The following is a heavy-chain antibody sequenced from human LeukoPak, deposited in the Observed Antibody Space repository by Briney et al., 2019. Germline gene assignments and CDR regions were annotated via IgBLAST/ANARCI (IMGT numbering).Heavy chain of an antibody. CDR2: ISGSGGST. Sequence: PGGSLRLSCAASGFTFSSYAMSWVRQAPGKGLEWVSAISGSGGSTYYADSVKGRFTISRDNFKNTLYLQMNSLRAEDTAEYYCAKVALYYYDWGRYRYRFDYWGQGTLVTVSS. CDR3: AKVALYYYDWGRYRYRFDY. CDR1: GFTFSSYA. V-gene: IGHV3-23*01. J-gene: IGHJ4*02. D-gene: IGHD3-16*02.